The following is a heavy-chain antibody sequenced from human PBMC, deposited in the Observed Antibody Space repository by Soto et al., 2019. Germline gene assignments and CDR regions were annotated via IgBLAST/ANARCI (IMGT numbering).Heavy chain of an antibody. D-gene: IGHD2-2*02. Sequence: PGGSLRLSCAASGLTFGSYWMGWVRQAPGKGLEWVANIKQDGSEKYYVDSVKGRFTISRDNAKNSLYLQMNSLRAEDTAVYYCAREAGYCSSTSCYTDYWGQGPLVTLSS. CDR3: AREAGYCSSTSCYTDY. CDR1: GLTFGSYW. J-gene: IGHJ4*02. CDR2: IKQDGSEK. V-gene: IGHV3-7*03.